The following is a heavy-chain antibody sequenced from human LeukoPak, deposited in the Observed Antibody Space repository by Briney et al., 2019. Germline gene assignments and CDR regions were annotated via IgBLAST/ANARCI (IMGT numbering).Heavy chain of an antibody. D-gene: IGHD1-7*01. CDR3: AGYHWNSGVVY. J-gene: IGHJ4*02. CDR2: ISRSGDTI. Sequence: GGSLRLSCAASGFTFSDYAMSWIRQAPGQGLEWVSYISRSGDTINYADSVKGRFSISRDNAKNSLYLQMNSLRAEDTAVYYCAGYHWNSGVVYWGQGTLVTVSS. V-gene: IGHV3-11*01. CDR1: GFTFSDYA.